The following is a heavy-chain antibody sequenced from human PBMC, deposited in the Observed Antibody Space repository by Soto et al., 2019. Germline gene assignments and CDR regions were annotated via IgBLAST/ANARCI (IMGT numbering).Heavy chain of an antibody. J-gene: IGHJ6*02. CDR1: GGSISSYY. D-gene: IGHD5-12*01. CDR3: ARDSPTNYGMDV. Sequence: SETLSLTCTVSGGSISSYYWNWIRQPPGKGLEWIGYIYYSGSTNYNPSLKSRVTISVDTSKNQFSLKLSSVTAADTAVYYCARDSPTNYGMDVWGQGTTVTVSS. V-gene: IGHV4-59*01. CDR2: IYYSGST.